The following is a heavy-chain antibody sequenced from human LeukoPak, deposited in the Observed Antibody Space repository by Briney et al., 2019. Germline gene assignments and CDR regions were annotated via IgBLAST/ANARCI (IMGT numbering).Heavy chain of an antibody. Sequence: GGSLRLSCAASGFTFSSYAMSWVRQAPGKGQEWVSAISGSGGSTYYADSVKGRFTISRDNSKNTLYLQMNSLRAEDTAVYYCAKDLTGSVPGCMDVWGQGTTVTVSS. CDR1: GFTFSSYA. J-gene: IGHJ6*02. CDR2: ISGSGGST. V-gene: IGHV3-23*01. D-gene: IGHD1-20*01. CDR3: AKDLTGSVPGCMDV.